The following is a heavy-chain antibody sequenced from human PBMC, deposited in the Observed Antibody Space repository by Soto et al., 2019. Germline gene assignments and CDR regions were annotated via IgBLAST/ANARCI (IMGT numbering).Heavy chain of an antibody. CDR1: GYTFTSYA. Sequence: GASVKVSCKASGYTFTSYAMHWVRQAPGQRLEWMGWINAGNGNTKYSQKFQGRVTITRDTSASTAYMELSSLRSEDTAVYYCAREYSSGWYWFDPWGQGTLVTVSS. D-gene: IGHD6-19*01. CDR2: INAGNGNT. V-gene: IGHV1-3*01. J-gene: IGHJ5*02. CDR3: AREYSSGWYWFDP.